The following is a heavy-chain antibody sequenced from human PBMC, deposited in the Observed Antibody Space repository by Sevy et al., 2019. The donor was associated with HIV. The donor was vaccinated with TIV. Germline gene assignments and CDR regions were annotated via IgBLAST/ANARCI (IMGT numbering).Heavy chain of an antibody. D-gene: IGHD2-2*01. V-gene: IGHV3-30*18. CDR2: ISYDGSNK. CDR1: GFTFSSYA. Sequence: GGSLRLSCAASGFTFSSYAMHWVRQAPGKGLEWVAVISYDGSNKYYTDSVKGRFTISRDNSKNTLYLQMNSLRAEDTAVYYCAKDSVRGYIVLVPAANYFDYWGQGTLVTVSS. J-gene: IGHJ4*02. CDR3: AKDSVRGYIVLVPAANYFDY.